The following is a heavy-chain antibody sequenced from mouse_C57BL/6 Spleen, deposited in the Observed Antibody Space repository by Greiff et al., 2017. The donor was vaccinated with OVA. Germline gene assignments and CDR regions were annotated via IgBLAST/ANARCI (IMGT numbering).Heavy chain of an antibody. V-gene: IGHV1-76*01. Sequence: QVQLQQSGAELVRPGASVKLSCNASGYTFTDYYTNWVKQRPGQGLEWIARIYPGSGNTYYNEKFKGKATLTAEKSSSTAYMQLSSLTSEDSGVYLCARSSNRYYYAMGNWGQGTSVTVSS. J-gene: IGHJ4*01. CDR2: IYPGSGNT. D-gene: IGHD2-5*01. CDR1: GYTFTDYY. CDR3: ARSSNRYYYAMGN.